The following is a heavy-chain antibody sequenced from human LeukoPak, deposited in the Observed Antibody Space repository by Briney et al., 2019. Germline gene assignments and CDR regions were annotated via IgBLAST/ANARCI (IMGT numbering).Heavy chain of an antibody. D-gene: IGHD2-2*02. CDR2: ISSSSSYI. V-gene: IGHV3-21*01. Sequence: GGSLRLSCAASGFTFSSYAMHWVRQAPGKGLEWVSSISSSSSYIYYADSMKGRFTISRDNAKNSLYLQMNSLRAEDTAVYYCARAQYQLLYACFDYWGQGTLVTVSS. J-gene: IGHJ4*02. CDR1: GFTFSSYA. CDR3: ARAQYQLLYACFDY.